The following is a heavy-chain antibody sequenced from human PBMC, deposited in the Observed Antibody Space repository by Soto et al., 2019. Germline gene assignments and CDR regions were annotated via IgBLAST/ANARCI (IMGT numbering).Heavy chain of an antibody. Sequence: PSETLSLTCAVYGGTFSGYYWSWIRKTPGKGLEWIGEIDHSGSTNYNPSLRSRVTISVDTSKSQVVLTMTNMDPVDTATYYCARIHRAGYLLHYYYGMDVWGQGTTVTAP. CDR3: ARIHRAGYLLHYYYGMDV. J-gene: IGHJ6*02. CDR1: GGTFSGYY. V-gene: IGHV4-34*08. D-gene: IGHD5-12*01. CDR2: IDHSGST.